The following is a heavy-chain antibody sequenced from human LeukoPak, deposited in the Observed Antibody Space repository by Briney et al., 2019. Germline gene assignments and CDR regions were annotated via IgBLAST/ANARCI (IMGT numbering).Heavy chain of an antibody. CDR3: ARAGRSGSYGYFDS. D-gene: IGHD1-26*01. CDR2: SINKAYSYTT. Sequence: PGGSLRLSCAASGFTFSDRYMDWVRQAPGKGLEWVGRSINKAYSYTTEYAAPVKGRFTISRDDSKNSLYLQMDGLKTEDTAVYYCARAGRSGSYGYFDSWGQGTLVTVSS. CDR1: GFTFSDRY. J-gene: IGHJ4*02. V-gene: IGHV3-72*01.